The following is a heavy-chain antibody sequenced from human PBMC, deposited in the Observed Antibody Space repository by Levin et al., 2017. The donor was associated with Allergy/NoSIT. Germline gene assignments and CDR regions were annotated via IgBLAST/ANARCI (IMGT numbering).Heavy chain of an antibody. D-gene: IGHD2/OR15-2a*01. CDR2: IRKKGDRYST. Sequence: GGSLRLSCAASGFTFSDHFMDWVRQAPGKGLEWVGRIRKKGDRYSTEYAASVKGRFTIPRDDSKKSLYVQLNSLKTEDTAVYYCVRATTDYYYDYWGQGTLVTVSS. V-gene: IGHV3-72*01. J-gene: IGHJ4*02. CDR1: GFTFSDHF. CDR3: VRATTDYYYDY.